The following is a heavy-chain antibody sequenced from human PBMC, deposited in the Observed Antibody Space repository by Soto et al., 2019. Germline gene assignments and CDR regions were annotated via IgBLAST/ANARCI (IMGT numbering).Heavy chain of an antibody. CDR1: GGSISIYY. CDR2: IYNSGST. V-gene: IGHV4-59*08. D-gene: IGHD3-22*01. CDR3: ARLGYYDSSGYYVGY. J-gene: IGHJ4*02. Sequence: SETLSLTCTVSGGSISIYYWSWIRQPPRKGLEWMRYIYNSGSTNYNPSLKSRVTISVDTTKNQCSLKLSSVTAADTSVYYCARLGYYDSSGYYVGYWGQGTLVTVSS.